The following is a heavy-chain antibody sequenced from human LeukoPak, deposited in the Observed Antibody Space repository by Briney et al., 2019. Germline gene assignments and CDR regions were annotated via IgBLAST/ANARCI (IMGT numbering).Heavy chain of an antibody. Sequence: SSETLSLTCTVSGCSISSYYWSWIRQPPGKGLEWIGYISYSGSTNYNPSLKSRVTISVDTSKNQFSLKLSSVTAADTAVYYCARRGGWYLDYWGQGTLVTVSS. J-gene: IGHJ4*02. CDR3: ARRGGWYLDY. CDR1: GCSISSYY. CDR2: ISYSGST. V-gene: IGHV4-59*12. D-gene: IGHD6-19*01.